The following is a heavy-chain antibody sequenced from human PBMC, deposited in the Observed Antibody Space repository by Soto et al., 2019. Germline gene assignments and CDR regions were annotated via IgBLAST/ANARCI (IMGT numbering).Heavy chain of an antibody. V-gene: IGHV4-30-2*01. J-gene: IGHJ4*02. CDR2: IYQSGST. Sequence: SETLSLTYAVSGGSISSGGYAWAWIRQPPGKGLEWVGYIYQSGSTYYNPSLKSRVTIAADRSKNQFSLNLASVTAADTAVYYCARSYSGGDAYFDYWGQGTVVTVSS. CDR1: GGSISSGGYA. D-gene: IGHD2-21*02. CDR3: ARSYSGGDAYFDY.